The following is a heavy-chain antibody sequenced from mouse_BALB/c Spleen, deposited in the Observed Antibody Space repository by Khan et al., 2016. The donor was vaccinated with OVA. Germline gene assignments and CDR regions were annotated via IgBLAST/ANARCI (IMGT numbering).Heavy chain of an antibody. CDR3: AKYKVWYFDV. CDR2: IWGDGST. V-gene: IGHV2-3*01. Sequence: QMQLEESGPGLVAPSQSLSITCTVSGFSLTTYGVNWVRQPPGKGLEWLGVIWGDGSTNYHSALISRLTISKDDSRSQVFLKLNSLQTDDTTTYYCAKYKVWYFDVWGAGTTVTVSS. J-gene: IGHJ1*01. CDR1: GFSLTTYG.